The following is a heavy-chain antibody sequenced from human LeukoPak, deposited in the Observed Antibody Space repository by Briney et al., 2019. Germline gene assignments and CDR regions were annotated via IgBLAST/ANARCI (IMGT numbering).Heavy chain of an antibody. Sequence: SETLSLTCSVSGGSISSNYRSWIRQPAGKGLEWIGRIHTSGSTNYNPSLKSRVTMSLGRSKNQFSLKLSSVTAADTAVYYCARVFSGSYESWGQGTLVTVSS. D-gene: IGHD3-10*01. V-gene: IGHV4-4*07. CDR2: IHTSGST. CDR3: ARVFSGSYES. CDR1: GGSISSNY. J-gene: IGHJ5*02.